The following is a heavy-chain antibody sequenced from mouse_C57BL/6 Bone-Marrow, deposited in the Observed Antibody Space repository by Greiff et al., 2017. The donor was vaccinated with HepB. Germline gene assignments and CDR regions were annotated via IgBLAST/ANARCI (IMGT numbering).Heavy chain of an antibody. J-gene: IGHJ1*03. Sequence: QVQLQQPGAELVKPGASVKLSCKASGYTFTSYWMHWVKQRPGLGLEWIGRIDPNSGGTKYNEKFKSKATLTVDKPSSTAYMQLSSLTSEDSAVYYCTRVRFGSSYWCFDLWGTGTTVTVSS. CDR1: GYTFTSYW. V-gene: IGHV1-72*01. CDR3: TRVRFGSSYWCFDL. CDR2: IDPNSGGT. D-gene: IGHD1-1*01.